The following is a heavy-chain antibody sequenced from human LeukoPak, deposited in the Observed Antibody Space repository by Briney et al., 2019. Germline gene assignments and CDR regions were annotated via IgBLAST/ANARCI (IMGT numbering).Heavy chain of an antibody. J-gene: IGHJ5*02. CDR1: GSTFDDYG. CDR2: INWNGGST. V-gene: IGHV3-20*04. Sequence: PGGSLRLSCAASGSTFDDYGMSWVRQAPGKGLEWVSGINWNGGSTGYADSVKGRFTISRDNAKNSLYLQMNSLRAEDTALYYCAREDRSSSWSKNEYNWFDPWGQGTLVTVSS. CDR3: AREDRSSSWSKNEYNWFDP. D-gene: IGHD6-13*01.